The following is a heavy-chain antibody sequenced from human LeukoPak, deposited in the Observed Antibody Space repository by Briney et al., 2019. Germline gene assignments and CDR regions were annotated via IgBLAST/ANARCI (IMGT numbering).Heavy chain of an antibody. V-gene: IGHV5-51*01. J-gene: IGHJ3*02. CDR2: IYPGDSDT. Sequence: GESLQISCKDSGYNFITYWIGWVRQMPGKGLEWMGIIYPGDSDTRYSPSFQGQVTISADKSISTAYLQWSSLKASDTAMYYCARPLIAAAGYAFDIWGQGTMVTVSS. D-gene: IGHD6-13*01. CDR3: ARPLIAAAGYAFDI. CDR1: GYNFITYW.